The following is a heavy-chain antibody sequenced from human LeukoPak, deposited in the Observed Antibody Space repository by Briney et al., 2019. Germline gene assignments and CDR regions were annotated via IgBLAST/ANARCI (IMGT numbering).Heavy chain of an antibody. CDR2: VSYDGSTK. D-gene: IGHD6-19*01. CDR1: GFTFSSYA. CDR3: ATEIAVGLRYFDY. Sequence: GRSLTLSCAASGFTFSSYAMHWVRQAPGTGLEWVAIVSYDGSTKYYAASVEGRFTISRDNSKNTLYLQMNSLRPEDTAVYYCATEIAVGLRYFDYWGQGTLVTVSS. V-gene: IGHV3-30-3*01. J-gene: IGHJ4*02.